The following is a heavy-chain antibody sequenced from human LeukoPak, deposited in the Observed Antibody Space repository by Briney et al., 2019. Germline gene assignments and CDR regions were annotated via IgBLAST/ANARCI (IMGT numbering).Heavy chain of an antibody. J-gene: IGHJ5*02. CDR1: GYTFTSYG. V-gene: IGHV1-18*01. CDR2: ISAYNGNT. CDR3: ARDQIAAGLSWFDP. D-gene: IGHD6-13*01. Sequence: ASVKVSCKASGYTFTSYGISWVRQAPGQGLEWMGWISAYNGNTNYAQKLQGRVTMTTDTSTSTAYMELRSLRSDDTAVYYCARDQIAAGLSWFDPWGQGTLVTVSS.